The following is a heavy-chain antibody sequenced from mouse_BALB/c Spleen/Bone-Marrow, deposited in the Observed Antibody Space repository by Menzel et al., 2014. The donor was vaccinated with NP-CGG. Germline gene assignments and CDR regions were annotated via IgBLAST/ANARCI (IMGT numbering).Heavy chain of an antibody. CDR2: IDPANGNT. D-gene: IGHD2-1*01. CDR3: ARLYGNYLFYAMDY. V-gene: IGHV14-3*02. Sequence: EVQLQQSGAELVKPGASVKLSCTASGFNIKDTYMHWVKQSPEQGLEWIGRIDPANGNTNYDPTVQGKATITADTSSNTAYLQLSSLKSEDTAVDYCARLYGNYLFYAMDYWGQGTSVTVSS. CDR1: GFNIKDTY. J-gene: IGHJ4*01.